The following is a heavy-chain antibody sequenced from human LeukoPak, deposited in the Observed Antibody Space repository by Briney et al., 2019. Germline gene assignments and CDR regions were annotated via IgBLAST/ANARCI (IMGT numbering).Heavy chain of an antibody. CDR1: GFTFSSYS. CDR3: ARASRYYYDSSGYYYGY. D-gene: IGHD3-22*01. V-gene: IGHV3-21*01. J-gene: IGHJ4*02. Sequence: PGGSLRLSCAASGFTFSSYSMNWVRQAPGKGLEWVSSISSSSSYIYYADSVKGRFTISRDNAKNSLYLQMNSLRAEDTAVYYCARASRYYYDSSGYYYGYWGQGTLVTVSS. CDR2: ISSSSSYI.